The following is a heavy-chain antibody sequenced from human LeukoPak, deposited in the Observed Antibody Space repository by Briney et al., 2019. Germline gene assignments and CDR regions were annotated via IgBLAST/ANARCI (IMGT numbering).Heavy chain of an antibody. V-gene: IGHV1-18*01. CDR2: ISAYNGNT. Sequence: ASVKVSRKASGYTFTSYGISWVRQAPGQGLEWMGWISAYNGNTNYAQKLQGRVTMTTDTSTSTAYMELRSLRSDDTAVYYCARDRYCSSTSCYHGGYYYYGMDVWGQGTTVTVSS. CDR3: ARDRYCSSTSCYHGGYYYYGMDV. D-gene: IGHD2-2*01. CDR1: GYTFTSYG. J-gene: IGHJ6*02.